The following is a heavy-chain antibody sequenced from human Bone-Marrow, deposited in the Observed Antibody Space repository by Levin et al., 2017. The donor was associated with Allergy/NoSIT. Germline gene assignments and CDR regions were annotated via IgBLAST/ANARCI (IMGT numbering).Heavy chain of an antibody. CDR1: GFSLSDYA. D-gene: IGHD2-8*01. CDR3: ARERREWCSVGWMIDH. CDR2: IWHDGTHE. J-gene: IGHJ4*02. Sequence: GGSLRLSCAASGFSLSDYAMHWVRQGPGRGLEWVALIWHDGTHESYAESVKGRFTISRDTSKNTLYLQMTSLSADDTAVYYCARERREWCSVGWMIDHWGQGTLVTISS. V-gene: IGHV3-33*01.